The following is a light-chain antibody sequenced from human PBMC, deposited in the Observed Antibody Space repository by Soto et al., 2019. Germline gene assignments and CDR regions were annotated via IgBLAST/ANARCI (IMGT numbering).Light chain of an antibody. Sequence: QSALTQPASVSGSPGQSITISCTGTSSDVGGYNYVSWYQQHPGKAPKLMIYDVSNRPSGVSNRFSGSKSGNTASLTISGPQAEDEADYFCSAYTSSSPHVVFGGGTQLTVL. V-gene: IGLV2-14*01. CDR2: DVS. J-gene: IGLJ2*01. CDR3: SAYTSSSPHVV. CDR1: SSDVGGYNY.